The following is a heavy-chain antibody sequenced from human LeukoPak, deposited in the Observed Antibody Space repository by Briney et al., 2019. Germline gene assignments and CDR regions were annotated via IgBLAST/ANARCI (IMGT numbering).Heavy chain of an antibody. CDR2: IYNSGST. CDR3: ARVAVAGMEDY. Sequence: SETLSLTCTVSGGSISSGNYYWTWIRQPAGKGLEWIGRIYNSGSTNYNPSLKSRVTISVDKSKNQFSLKLSSVTAADTAVYYCARVAVAGMEDYWGQGTLVTVSS. CDR1: GGSISSGNYY. J-gene: IGHJ4*02. V-gene: IGHV4-61*02. D-gene: IGHD6-19*01.